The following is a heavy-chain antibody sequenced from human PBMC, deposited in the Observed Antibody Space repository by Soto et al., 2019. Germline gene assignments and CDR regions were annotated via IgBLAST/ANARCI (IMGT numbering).Heavy chain of an antibody. V-gene: IGHV3-23*01. Sequence: PGGSLRLSCAASGFTFSSYAMSWVRQAPGKGLEWVSAISGSGGSTYYADSVRGRFTISRDNSKNTLYLQMNSLRAEDTAVYYCAKDSRYPDENGYWGQGTLVTVSS. D-gene: IGHD2-8*01. CDR2: ISGSGGST. CDR3: AKDSRYPDENGY. CDR1: GFTFSSYA. J-gene: IGHJ4*02.